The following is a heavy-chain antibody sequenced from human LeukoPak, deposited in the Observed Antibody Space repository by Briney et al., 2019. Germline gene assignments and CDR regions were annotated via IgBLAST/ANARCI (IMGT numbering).Heavy chain of an antibody. J-gene: IGHJ4*02. Sequence: GGSLRLSCAASGFMFTDFAMHWVRQAPGKGLKWVAVISSDATNKFHADSVKGRFTISRDNSKNSLYLQMNSLRAEDTAVYYCARDGGSFLDYWGQGTLVTVSS. V-gene: IGHV3-30-3*01. CDR2: ISSDATNK. CDR3: ARDGGSFLDY. CDR1: GFMFTDFA. D-gene: IGHD1-26*01.